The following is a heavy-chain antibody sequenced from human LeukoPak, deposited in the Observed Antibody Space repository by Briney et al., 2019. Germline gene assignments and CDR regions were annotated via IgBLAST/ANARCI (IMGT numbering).Heavy chain of an antibody. J-gene: IGHJ4*02. CDR1: GFTFSSYI. D-gene: IGHD2-2*02. CDR2: ISSSSSTI. V-gene: IGHV3-48*01. CDR3: ARDIRVRAFDY. Sequence: GGSLRLSCAASGFTFSSYIMNWVRQAPGKGPEWVSYISSSSSTIYYADSVKGRFTISRDNAKNSPYLQMNSLRADDTAVYYCARDIRVRAFDYWGQGTTVT.